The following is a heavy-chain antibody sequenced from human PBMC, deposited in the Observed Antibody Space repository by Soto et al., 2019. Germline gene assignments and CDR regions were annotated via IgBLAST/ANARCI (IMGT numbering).Heavy chain of an antibody. Sequence: GGSLRLSCAASGFTFSSYGMHWVRQAPGKGLEWVAVIWYDGSNKYYADSVKGRFTISRDNSKNTLYLQMNSLRAEDTAVYYCARSPLWFGEFSAGFDYWGQGTLVTVSS. CDR3: ARSPLWFGEFSAGFDY. CDR2: IWYDGSNK. D-gene: IGHD3-10*01. CDR1: GFTFSSYG. V-gene: IGHV3-33*01. J-gene: IGHJ4*02.